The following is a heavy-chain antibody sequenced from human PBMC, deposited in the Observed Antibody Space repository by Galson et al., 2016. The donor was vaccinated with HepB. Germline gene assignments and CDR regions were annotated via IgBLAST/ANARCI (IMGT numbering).Heavy chain of an antibody. V-gene: IGHV5-10-1*01. Sequence: QSGAEVKEAGDSLRISCETFGYSFTSLWIAWVRQRPGKGLEWMGRIDPSDSYTNYSPSFQGHVTISADKSISTAYLQWSSLKASDTAMYYCAGGHYGSGSFYLFDYWGQGTLVTVSS. J-gene: IGHJ4*02. CDR2: IDPSDSYT. CDR1: GYSFTSLW. CDR3: AGGHYGSGSFYLFDY. D-gene: IGHD3-10*01.